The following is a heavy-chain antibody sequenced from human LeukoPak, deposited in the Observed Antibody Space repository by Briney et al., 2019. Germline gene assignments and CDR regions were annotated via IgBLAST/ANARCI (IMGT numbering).Heavy chain of an antibody. Sequence: ASVKVSCTASGYTFTSYDINWVRQATGQGLEWMGWMNPNSGNTGYAQKFQGRVTMTRNTSISTAYMELSSLRSEDTAVYYCAREILSYDYVWGSYRHFDYWGQGTLVTVSS. CDR2: MNPNSGNT. J-gene: IGHJ4*02. V-gene: IGHV1-8*01. CDR3: AREILSYDYVWGSYRHFDY. D-gene: IGHD3-16*02. CDR1: GYTFTSYD.